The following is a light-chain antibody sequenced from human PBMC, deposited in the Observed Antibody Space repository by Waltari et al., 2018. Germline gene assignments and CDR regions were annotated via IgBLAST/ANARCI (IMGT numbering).Light chain of an antibody. Sequence: QSALTQPASVSGSPGQSITISCTGTHSDLGGYNYVSWYQQSPGKAPKLMIYAVTNRPSGISNRFAGFKSGNTASLTISGLQAEDEAVYYCSSYTSGSTWVFGGGTKVTVL. CDR3: SSYTSGSTWV. CDR1: HSDLGGYNY. J-gene: IGLJ3*02. V-gene: IGLV2-14*01. CDR2: AVT.